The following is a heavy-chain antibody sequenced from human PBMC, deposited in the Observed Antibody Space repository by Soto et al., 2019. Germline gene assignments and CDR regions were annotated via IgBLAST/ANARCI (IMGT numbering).Heavy chain of an antibody. D-gene: IGHD6-19*01. J-gene: IGHJ4*02. CDR1: GGSVSSGSYY. Sequence: SETLSLTCTVSGGSVSSGSYYWSWIRQPPGKGLEWIGYMYNSGSTNYNPSLKSRVIISVDTSKNQFSLKLSSVTAADTAVYYCARVSSGCYYFDYWGQGTLVTVSS. CDR2: MYNSGST. CDR3: ARVSSGCYYFDY. V-gene: IGHV4-61*01.